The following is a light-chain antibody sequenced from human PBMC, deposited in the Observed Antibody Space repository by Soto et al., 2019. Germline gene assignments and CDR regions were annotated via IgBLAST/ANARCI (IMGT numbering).Light chain of an antibody. CDR1: SSDVGGYNY. Sequence: QSVLTQPPSASGSPGQSVTISCTGTSSDVGGYNYVSWFQQHPGKAPKLIIREVNQRPSGVPDRFSGSKSGNTASLTVSGLQAEDEADYYCGSYTSITLVFGTGTKVTVL. CDR2: EVN. V-gene: IGLV2-8*01. CDR3: GSYTSITLV. J-gene: IGLJ1*01.